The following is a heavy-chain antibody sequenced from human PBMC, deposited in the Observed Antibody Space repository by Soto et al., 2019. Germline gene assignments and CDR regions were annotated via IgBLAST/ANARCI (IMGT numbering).Heavy chain of an antibody. Sequence: QVQLQESGPGLVKPSETLSLTCTVSGDSISTYYWTWIRQAAGKGLEWIGYIHDSGSSKSNPSLNSRVNISVATSKSQYSLKLTSVTAADTAVYYCASTGCSGGSCPFDYWGQGNEVTVSS. CDR2: IHDSGSS. CDR1: GDSISTYY. V-gene: IGHV4-59*12. D-gene: IGHD2-15*01. CDR3: ASTGCSGGSCPFDY. J-gene: IGHJ4*02.